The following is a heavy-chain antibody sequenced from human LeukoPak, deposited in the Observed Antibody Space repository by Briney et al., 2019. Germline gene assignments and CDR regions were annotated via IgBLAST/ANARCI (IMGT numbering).Heavy chain of an antibody. CDR1: GFTFSSYA. D-gene: IGHD3-22*01. CDR2: ISGSGGST. Sequence: GGSLRLSCAASGFTFSSYAMSWVRQAPGKGLEWVSAISGSGGSTYYADSVKGRFTISRDNSKNTLYLQMNSLRAEDTAVYYCAKGYHYYDSSGYXDYFDYWGQGXLVTVSS. J-gene: IGHJ4*02. CDR3: AKGYHYYDSSGYXDYFDY. V-gene: IGHV3-23*01.